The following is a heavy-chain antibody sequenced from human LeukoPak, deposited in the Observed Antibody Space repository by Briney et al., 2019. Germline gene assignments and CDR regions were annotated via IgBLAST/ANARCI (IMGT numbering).Heavy chain of an antibody. CDR3: ARGRYDFWSGYYSRPAYFDY. V-gene: IGHV4-34*01. CDR1: GGSISSYY. Sequence: SETLSLTCTVSGGSISSYYWSWIRQPPGKGLEWIGEINHSGSTNYNPSLKSRVTISVDTSKNQFSLKLSSVTAADTAVYYCARGRYDFWSGYYSRPAYFDYWGQGTLVTVSS. D-gene: IGHD3-3*01. CDR2: INHSGST. J-gene: IGHJ4*02.